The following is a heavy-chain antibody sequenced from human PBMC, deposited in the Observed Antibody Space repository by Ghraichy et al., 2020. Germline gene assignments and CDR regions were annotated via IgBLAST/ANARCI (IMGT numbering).Heavy chain of an antibody. CDR3: ASGYSYGGPY. D-gene: IGHD5-18*01. CDR1: GFTFISYA. Sequence: GSLRLSCAVSGFTFISYAMSWVRQAPGKGLEWVSAISGSGGNTYYADSVKGRFTISRDNSRNTLYLQMNSLRAEDTAVYYCASGYSYGGPYWGQGTLVTVSS. J-gene: IGHJ4*02. CDR2: ISGSGGNT. V-gene: IGHV3-23*01.